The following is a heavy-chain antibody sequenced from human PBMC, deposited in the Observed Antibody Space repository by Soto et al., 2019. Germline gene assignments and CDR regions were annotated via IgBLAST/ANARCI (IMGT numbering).Heavy chain of an antibody. J-gene: IGHJ4*02. Sequence: EVQLVESGGGLVKPGGSLRLSCAASGFTFSSYSMNWVRQAPGKGLEWVSSISRSSSYIYYADSVKGRFTISRDNAKNSLYLQMNSLRAEDTAVYYCASFLRDGYNQDFDYWGQGTLVTVSS. CDR2: ISRSSSYI. CDR3: ASFLRDGYNQDFDY. V-gene: IGHV3-21*01. D-gene: IGHD5-12*01. CDR1: GFTFSSYS.